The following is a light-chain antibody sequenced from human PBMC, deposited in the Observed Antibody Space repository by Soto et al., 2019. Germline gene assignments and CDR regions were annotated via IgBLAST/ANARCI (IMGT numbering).Light chain of an antibody. CDR1: QSVSTY. J-gene: IGKJ1*01. CDR2: GAS. V-gene: IGKV3-20*01. CDR3: QQYGSSGT. Sequence: ESVFTQSPATLSLSPGERAALSCRASQSVSTYLAWYQQKPGQAPRLLIYGASNRATGIPDRFSGSGSGTDFTLTISRLEPEDFAVYYCQQYGSSGTSGQGTTVDIK.